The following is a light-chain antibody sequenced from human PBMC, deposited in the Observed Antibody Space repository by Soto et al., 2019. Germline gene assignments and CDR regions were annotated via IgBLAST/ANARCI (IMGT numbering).Light chain of an antibody. J-gene: IGKJ2*01. CDR2: DAS. V-gene: IGKV1-5*01. Sequence: DIQMTQSPSTLSASVGDRVTITCRASQSFSSWLAWYQQKPGKAPKLLIYDASSLKSGVPSRFSGSGSGTEFTLTISSLQPDDFATYYCQQYNSYPYTFGQGTQLEIK. CDR1: QSFSSW. CDR3: QQYNSYPYT.